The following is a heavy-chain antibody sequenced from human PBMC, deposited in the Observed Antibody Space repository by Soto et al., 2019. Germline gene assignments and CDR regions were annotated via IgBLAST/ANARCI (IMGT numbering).Heavy chain of an antibody. D-gene: IGHD3-3*01. Sequence: QVQLVQSGAEVKMPGASVRVSCEASGYTFTEYFLHWVRQAPGQGLEWMGWISPESGVTNIAPNFEGRVSMAADTAITTAYMQLSGLRYDDTAVYYCERATLIIRHITNLGEASPGVVEHWGQGTLVSVSS. CDR1: GYTFTEYF. V-gene: IGHV1-2*02. CDR2: ISPESGVT. J-gene: IGHJ5*02. CDR3: ERATLIIRHITNLGEASPGVVEH.